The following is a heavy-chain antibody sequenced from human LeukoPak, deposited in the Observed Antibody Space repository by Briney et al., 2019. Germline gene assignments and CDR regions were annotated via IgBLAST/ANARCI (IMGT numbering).Heavy chain of an antibody. CDR1: GFTFSTYR. Sequence: PGGSLRLSCVGTGFTFSTYRMNWVRQAPGKGLEWVSSISSSISYIYYADSVKGRITISRDNAKNSLYLQMNSLRVEDTAVYYCARDNDVYFDYWGQGSLVTVSS. D-gene: IGHD2-8*01. V-gene: IGHV3-21*01. J-gene: IGHJ4*02. CDR3: ARDNDVYFDY. CDR2: ISSSISYI.